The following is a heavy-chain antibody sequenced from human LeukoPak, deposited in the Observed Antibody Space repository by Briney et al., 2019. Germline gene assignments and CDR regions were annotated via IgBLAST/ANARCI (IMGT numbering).Heavy chain of an antibody. V-gene: IGHV4-34*01. J-gene: IGHJ5*02. CDR2: INHGGST. Sequence: SETLSLTCAVYGGSFSGDFWSWIRQSPGKGLEWIGEINHGGSTTYNPSLQSRVTMSVDTSKNQFSLKLSSVTAADTAVYYCARGVRGVIITGNNWFDPWGQGTLVTVSS. D-gene: IGHD3-10*01. CDR1: GGSFSGDF. CDR3: ARGVRGVIITGNNWFDP.